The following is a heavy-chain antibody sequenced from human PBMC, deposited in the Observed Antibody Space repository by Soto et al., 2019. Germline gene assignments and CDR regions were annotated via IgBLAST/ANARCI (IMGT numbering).Heavy chain of an antibody. CDR1: GGSMRNYF. CDR3: AAGEASSRNLAPYYLDF. D-gene: IGHD6-13*01. CDR2: IHYSGTT. V-gene: IGHV4-59*01. Sequence: XETLTLTCTVSGGSMRNYFWTWIRQPPGKGLEWIGYIHYSGTTSFFPSYNPSLRSRVTISEDTSKNQFSLKLLSVTTADTAVYFCAAGEASSRNLAPYYLDFWGQGTLVTVSS. J-gene: IGHJ4*02.